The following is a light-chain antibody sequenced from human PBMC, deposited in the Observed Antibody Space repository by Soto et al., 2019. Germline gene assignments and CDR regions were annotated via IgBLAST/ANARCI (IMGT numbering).Light chain of an antibody. Sequence: EIVLTQSPATLSLSPGERATLSCRASQSVSSYLAWYQQKPGQTPRLLIYDASNRATGIAARFSCSGSGTDFTLTISSLEPGDFEVYYCQQRSNWPRTFGQVTKVEIK. CDR3: QQRSNWPRT. J-gene: IGKJ1*01. V-gene: IGKV3-11*01. CDR1: QSVSSY. CDR2: DAS.